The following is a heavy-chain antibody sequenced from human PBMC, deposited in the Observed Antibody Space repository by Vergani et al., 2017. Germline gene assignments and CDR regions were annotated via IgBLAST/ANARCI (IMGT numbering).Heavy chain of an antibody. CDR1: GGTFSSYT. D-gene: IGHD3-10*01. J-gene: IGHJ6*02. CDR2: IIPILGIA. V-gene: IGHV1-69*04. CDR3: ARELYYYGSGSYRYYYYGMDV. Sequence: QVQLVQSGAEVKKPGSSVKVSCKASGGTFSSYTISWVRQAPGQGLEWMGRIIPILGIANYAQKFQGRVTITAVKSTSTAYMELSSLRSEDTAVYYCARELYYYGSGSYRYYYYGMDVWGQGTTVTVSS.